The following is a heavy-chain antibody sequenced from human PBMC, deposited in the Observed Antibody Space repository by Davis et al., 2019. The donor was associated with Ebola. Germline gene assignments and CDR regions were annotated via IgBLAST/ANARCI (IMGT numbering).Heavy chain of an antibody. V-gene: IGHV4-61*09. Sequence: PSETLSLTCTVSGGSISSGSYYWSWIRQPAGKGLEWIGHIYTSGSTYYNPSLKSRVTISVDTSKNQFSLKLSSVTAADTAVYYCARDRVLSNYFDYWGQGTLVTVSS. D-gene: IGHD3-16*01. CDR3: ARDRVLSNYFDY. J-gene: IGHJ4*02. CDR2: IYTSGST. CDR1: GGSISSGSYY.